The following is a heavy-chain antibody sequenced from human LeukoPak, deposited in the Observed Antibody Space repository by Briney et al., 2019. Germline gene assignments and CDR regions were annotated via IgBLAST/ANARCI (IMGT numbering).Heavy chain of an antibody. D-gene: IGHD3-10*01. V-gene: IGHV3-11*03. CDR2: ISTSSSYT. J-gene: IGHJ4*02. CDR3: ARRYGSGSYVDY. CDR1: GFTFTSIA. Sequence: GGSLRLSCAASGFTFTSIAMTWIRQAPGKGLEWVSYISTSSSYTNYADSVKGRFTISRDNAKNSLYLQMNSLRAEDTAVYYCARRYGSGSYVDYWGQGTLVTVSS.